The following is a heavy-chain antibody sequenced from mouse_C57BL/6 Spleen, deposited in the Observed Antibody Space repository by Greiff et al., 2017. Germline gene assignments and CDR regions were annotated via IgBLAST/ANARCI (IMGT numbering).Heavy chain of an antibody. J-gene: IGHJ1*03. CDR3: TRDLGTTVVADWYFDV. Sequence: EVKLQESGEGLVKPGGSLKLSCAASGFTFSSYAMSWVRQTPEKRLEWVAYISSGGDYIYYADTVKGRFTISRDNARNTLYLQMSSLKSEDTAMYYCTRDLGTTVVADWYFDVWGTGTTVTVSS. CDR2: ISSGGDYI. D-gene: IGHD1-1*01. CDR1: GFTFSSYA. V-gene: IGHV5-9-1*02.